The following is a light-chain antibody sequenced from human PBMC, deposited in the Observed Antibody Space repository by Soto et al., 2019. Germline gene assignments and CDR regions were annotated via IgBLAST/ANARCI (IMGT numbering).Light chain of an antibody. V-gene: IGKV1-5*01. CDR1: ESISSW. CDR3: QQYNSYSRT. Sequence: DIQMTQSPSTLSASVGDTVTITCRASESISSWLAWYQEKPGKAPNLLIYDASSLESGVPSRFSGSGSGTEFTLTISSLQPEDFATYYCQQYNSYSRTFGQGTKVDIK. CDR2: DAS. J-gene: IGKJ1*01.